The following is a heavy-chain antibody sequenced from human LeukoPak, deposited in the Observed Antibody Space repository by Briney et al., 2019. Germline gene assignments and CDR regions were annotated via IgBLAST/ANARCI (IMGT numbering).Heavy chain of an antibody. CDR1: GYTFTGYY. CDR3: ARGGITGTTRGPTRLNDAFDI. Sequence: ASVKVSCTASGYTFTGYYMHWVRQAPGQGLEWMGWINPNSGGTNYAQKSQGWVTMTRDTSISTAYMELSRLRSDDTAVYYCARGGITGTTRGPTRLNDAFDIWGQGTMVTVSS. D-gene: IGHD1-20*01. CDR2: INPNSGGT. V-gene: IGHV1-2*04. J-gene: IGHJ3*02.